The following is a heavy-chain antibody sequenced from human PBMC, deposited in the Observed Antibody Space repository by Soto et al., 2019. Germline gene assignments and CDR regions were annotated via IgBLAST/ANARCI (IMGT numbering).Heavy chain of an antibody. CDR2: INHSGST. J-gene: IGHJ6*03. CDR3: ARAKYYDFWSGYYTGLYMDA. D-gene: IGHD3-3*01. CDR1: GGSFSGYY. Sequence: ETLSLTCAVYGGSFSGYYWSWIRQPPGKGLEWIGEINHSGSTNYNPSLKSRVTISVDTSKNQFSLKLSSVTAADTAVYYCARAKYYDFWSGYYTGLYMDAWGKGTTVTVSS. V-gene: IGHV4-34*01.